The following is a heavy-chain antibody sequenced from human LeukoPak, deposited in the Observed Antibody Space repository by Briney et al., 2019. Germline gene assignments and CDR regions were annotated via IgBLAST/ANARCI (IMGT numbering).Heavy chain of an antibody. V-gene: IGHV1-46*01. CDR3: ARLQNYDSSGYRDVLRAYFDY. Sequence: ASVKVSCKASGYTFTSYYMHWVRQAPGQGLEWMGIINPSGSSTSYAQKFQGRVTMTRDTSTSTVYMVLSSLRSEDTAVYYCARLQNYDSSGYRDVLRAYFDYWGQGTLVTVSS. CDR2: INPSGSST. CDR1: GYTFTSYY. D-gene: IGHD3-22*01. J-gene: IGHJ4*02.